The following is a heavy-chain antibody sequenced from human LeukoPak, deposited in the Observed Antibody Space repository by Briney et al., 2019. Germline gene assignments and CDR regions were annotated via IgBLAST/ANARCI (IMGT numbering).Heavy chain of an antibody. J-gene: IGHJ4*02. Sequence: GGSLRLSCAASGFTFSSYAMSWVRQAPGKGLEWVSAISGSGDSTYYADSVKGRFTISRDNSKNTLYLQMNSLRAEDTAVYYCATDPRSGTGADNRFDYWGQGTLVTVSS. CDR1: GFTFSSYA. CDR2: ISGSGDST. CDR3: ATDPRSGTGADNRFDY. D-gene: IGHD7-27*01. V-gene: IGHV3-23*01.